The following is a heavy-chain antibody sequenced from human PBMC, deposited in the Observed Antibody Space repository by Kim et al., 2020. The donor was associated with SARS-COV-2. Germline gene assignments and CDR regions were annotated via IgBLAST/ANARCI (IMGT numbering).Heavy chain of an antibody. J-gene: IGHJ5*01. CDR1: GGSISSGGYS. Sequence: SETLSLTCAVSGGSISSGGYSWSWIRQPPGKGLEWIGYIYHSGSTYYNPSLKSRVTISVDRSKNQFSLKLSSVTAADTAVYYCARDRCSSTSCYEGVNW. D-gene: IGHD2-2*01. CDR2: IYHSGST. V-gene: IGHV4-30-2*01. CDR3: ARDRCSSTSCYEGVNW.